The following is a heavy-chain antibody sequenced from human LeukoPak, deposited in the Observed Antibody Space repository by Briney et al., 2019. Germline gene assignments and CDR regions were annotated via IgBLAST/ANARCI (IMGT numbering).Heavy chain of an antibody. CDR1: DQFIIGHY. CDR3: AKGSGGSLDS. J-gene: IGHJ4*02. D-gene: IGHD1-26*01. V-gene: IGHV4-59*11. CDR2: IYLSWSIDTVTT. Sequence: SDTLSLTCIVSDQFIIGHYWSWVRQSPGKGLEWIGYIYLSWSIDTVTTHQNPSLISRGSISSGRSENQFSLRLRSVTAVDTAVYYCAKGSGGSLDSWGQGTLVIVSS.